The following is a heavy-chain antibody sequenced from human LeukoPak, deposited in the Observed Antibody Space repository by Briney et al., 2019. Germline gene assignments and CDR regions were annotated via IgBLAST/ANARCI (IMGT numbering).Heavy chain of an antibody. J-gene: IGHJ4*02. D-gene: IGHD2-15*01. CDR3: AKDLDCSGGTCHKAFDC. CDR2: IRYDGSDK. Sequence: QTGGSLRLSCVASGFTLSTYGMHWVRQAPGKGLERVAFIRYDGSDKFYGDSVKGRFTTSRDNSKNTLYLQMSRLRVEDTAVYYCAKDLDCSGGTCHKAFDCWGQGTLVTVSS. V-gene: IGHV3-30*02. CDR1: GFTLSTYG.